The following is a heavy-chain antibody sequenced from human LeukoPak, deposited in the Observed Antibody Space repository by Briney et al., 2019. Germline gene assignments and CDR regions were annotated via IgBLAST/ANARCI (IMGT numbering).Heavy chain of an antibody. Sequence: GGSLRLSCAASGFTFSSYAMHWVRQAPGKGLEWVAFIRYDGSNKYYADSVKGRFTISRDNAKNTPYLQMNSLRIEDTAVYYCVRGAFRGYYMDVWGKGTTVTVSS. CDR3: VRGAFRGYYMDV. CDR2: IRYDGSNK. J-gene: IGHJ6*03. CDR1: GFTFSSYA. D-gene: IGHD3-16*01. V-gene: IGHV3-30*04.